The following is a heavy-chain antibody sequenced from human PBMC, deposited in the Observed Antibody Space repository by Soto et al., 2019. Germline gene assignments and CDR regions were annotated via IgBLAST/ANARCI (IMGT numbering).Heavy chain of an antibody. CDR2: ISGSGGST. CDR3: AKVAGSGYKDYYYYYGMDV. CDR1: GFTFSRYA. V-gene: IGHV3-23*01. Sequence: GGSLRLSCAASGFTFSRYAMSWVRQAPGKGLEWVSAISGSGGSTYYADSVKGRFTISRDNSKNTLYLQMNSLRAEDTAVYYCAKVAGSGYKDYYYYYGMDVWGQGTTVTVSS. J-gene: IGHJ6*02. D-gene: IGHD3-22*01.